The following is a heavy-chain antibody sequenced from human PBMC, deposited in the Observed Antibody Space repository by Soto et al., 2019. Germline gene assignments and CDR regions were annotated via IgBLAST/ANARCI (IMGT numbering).Heavy chain of an antibody. V-gene: IGHV3-30-3*01. D-gene: IGHD3-22*01. J-gene: IGHJ6*02. Sequence: PGGSLSLSWAASGCTFSSYAMHWVRQAPGKGLEWVAVISYDGSNKYYADSVKGRFTISRDNSKNTLYLQMNSLRAEDTAVYYCARDLSYYDSSGYYWVDYYYGMDVWGQGPTVTVSS. CDR2: ISYDGSNK. CDR3: ARDLSYYDSSGYYWVDYYYGMDV. CDR1: GCTFSSYA.